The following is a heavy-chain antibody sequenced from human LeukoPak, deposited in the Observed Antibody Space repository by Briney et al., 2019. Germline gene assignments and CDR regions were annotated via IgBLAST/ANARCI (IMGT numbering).Heavy chain of an antibody. D-gene: IGHD3-10*01. CDR1: GGSISSCY. J-gene: IGHJ4*02. Sequence: SETLSLTCTVSGGSISSCYWSWIRQPPGKGLEWIGYIYYSGSTNYNPSLKSRVTMSVDTSKNQFSLKLSSVTAAGTAVYYCARFGHFGEGDYWGQGTLVTVSS. CDR2: IYYSGST. CDR3: ARFGHFGEGDY. V-gene: IGHV4-59*01.